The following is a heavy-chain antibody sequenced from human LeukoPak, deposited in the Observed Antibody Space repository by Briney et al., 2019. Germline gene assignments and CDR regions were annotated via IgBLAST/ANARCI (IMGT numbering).Heavy chain of an antibody. J-gene: IGHJ4*02. V-gene: IGHV3-23*01. D-gene: IGHD5-18*01. Sequence: GGSLRLSCAASGFTVSSNYVSWVRQAPGEGLEWVSTISGSGDYTYYADSVKGRFSISRDKSKNTLYLQMNSLRAEDTAVYYCARDRDTAMGLWGQGTLVTVSS. CDR2: ISGSGDYT. CDR3: ARDRDTAMGL. CDR1: GFTVSSNY.